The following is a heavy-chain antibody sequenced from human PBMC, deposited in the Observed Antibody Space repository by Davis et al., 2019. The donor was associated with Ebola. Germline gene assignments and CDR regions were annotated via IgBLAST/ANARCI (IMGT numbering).Heavy chain of an antibody. CDR1: GFTFSSYW. D-gene: IGHD6-13*01. J-gene: IGHJ4*02. CDR3: VREVTSSCYD. Sequence: GGSLRLSCAAPGFTFSSYWMSWVRQAPGKGLEWVANIKQDGSVKYYVDSVKGRFTISRDNAKNSLYLEMNSLRAEDTAVYYCVREVTSSCYDWGQGNLVSVSS. V-gene: IGHV3-7*01. CDR2: IKQDGSVK.